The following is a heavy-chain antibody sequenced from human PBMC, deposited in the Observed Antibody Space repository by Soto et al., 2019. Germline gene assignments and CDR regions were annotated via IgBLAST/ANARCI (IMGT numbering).Heavy chain of an antibody. D-gene: IGHD6-13*01. V-gene: IGHV3-7*01. J-gene: IGHJ4*02. CDR1: GFTFSSYW. Sequence: GGSLRLSCAASGFTFSSYWMSWVRQAPGKGLEWLANIKQDGSEKYYVDSVKGRFPISRDNAKNSLYLQMNSLRAEDRAVYYCATAVPYSSSWYYWGQGTLVNVYS. CDR3: ATAVPYSSSWYY. CDR2: IKQDGSEK.